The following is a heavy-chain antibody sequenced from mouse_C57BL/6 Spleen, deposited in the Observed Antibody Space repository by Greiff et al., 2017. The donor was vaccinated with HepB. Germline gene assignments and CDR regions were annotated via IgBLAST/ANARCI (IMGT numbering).Heavy chain of an antibody. Sequence: EVKLVESGGDLVKPGGSLKLSCAASGFTFSSYGMSWVRQTPDKRLEWVATISSGGSYTYYPDSVKGRCTISRDNAKNTLYLQMSSLKSEDTAMYYCARRSVGYLAYWGQGTLVTVSA. CDR2: ISSGGSYT. D-gene: IGHD2-2*01. CDR3: ARRSVGYLAY. J-gene: IGHJ3*01. CDR1: GFTFSSYG. V-gene: IGHV5-6*02.